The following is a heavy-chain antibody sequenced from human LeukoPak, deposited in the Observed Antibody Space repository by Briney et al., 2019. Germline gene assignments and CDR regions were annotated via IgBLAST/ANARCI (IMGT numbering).Heavy chain of an antibody. CDR2: IYYSGST. V-gene: IGHV4-59*01. J-gene: IGHJ2*01. Sequence: SETLSLTCTVSGGSTSSYYWSWIRQPPGKGLEWIGYIYYSGSTTYNPSLKSRVTISVDTSKNQFSLKLSSVTAADTAVYYCSRGSSSSSGLALYWYFDLWGRGTLVTVSS. CDR3: SRGSSSSSGLALYWYFDL. CDR1: GGSTSSYY. D-gene: IGHD6-6*01.